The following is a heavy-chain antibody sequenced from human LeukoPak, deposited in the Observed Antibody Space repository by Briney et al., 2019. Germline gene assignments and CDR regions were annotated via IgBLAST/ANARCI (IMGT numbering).Heavy chain of an antibody. CDR2: ISSSGTTI. V-gene: IGHV3-48*03. J-gene: IGHJ4*02. CDR1: GFTFSSFE. CDR3: ARDQGNY. Sequence: GGSLRLSCTASGFTFSSFEMNWVRQAPGKGLEWLSYISSSGTTIYYADSVRGRLTISRDNAKNSLYLQMNSLRAEDAAVYYCARDQGNYWGRGTLVTVSS.